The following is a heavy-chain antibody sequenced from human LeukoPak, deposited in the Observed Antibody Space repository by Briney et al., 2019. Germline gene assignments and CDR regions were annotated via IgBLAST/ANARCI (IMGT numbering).Heavy chain of an antibody. CDR2: ISSSGSTI. J-gene: IGHJ2*01. D-gene: IGHD3-9*01. Sequence: GGSLRLSCAASGFTFSNYNMSWIRQAPGKGLEWVSYISSSGSTIYYADSVKGRFTISRDNAKNSLYLQMNSLRAEDTAVYYCARVNYDILTAPFDLWGRGTLVTVSS. CDR3: ARVNYDILTAPFDL. V-gene: IGHV3-11*01. CDR1: GFTFSNYN.